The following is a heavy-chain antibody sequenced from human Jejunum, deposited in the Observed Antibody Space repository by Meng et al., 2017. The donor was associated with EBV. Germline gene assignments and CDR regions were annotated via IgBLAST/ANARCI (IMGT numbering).Heavy chain of an antibody. D-gene: IGHD4-23*01. V-gene: IGHV2-5*02. CDR3: AHIEGGGNSGFLDY. CDR1: WVSLSSSGVG. CDR2: IYWGDYK. Sequence: KVFSPKLAKPILTLTLPFTFCWVSLSSSGVGVGWIRQPPGKALVWLAVIYWGDYKRYSPSLKSRLTIAKDTSKNQVVLTMTNMDPVDTATYYCAHIEGGGNSGFLDYWGQGTLVTVSS. J-gene: IGHJ4*02.